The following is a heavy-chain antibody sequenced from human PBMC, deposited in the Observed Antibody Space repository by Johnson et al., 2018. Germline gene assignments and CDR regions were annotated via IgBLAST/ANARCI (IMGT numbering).Heavy chain of an antibody. V-gene: IGHV1-8*01. D-gene: IGHD3-9*01. CDR2: LNPNTGTK. CDR3: ARGPAHYDILTGFFS. J-gene: IGHJ4*02. Sequence: QVQLVQSGAEMKKPGASVKVSCKTSGYFFTAYNINWVRQATGQGPAWMGWLNPNTGTKGYAQKFQGRVTMTRNTSTPTAYMELSSLRPEDTAVYYCARGPAHYDILTGFFSWGQGTLVTVSS. CDR1: GYFFTAYN.